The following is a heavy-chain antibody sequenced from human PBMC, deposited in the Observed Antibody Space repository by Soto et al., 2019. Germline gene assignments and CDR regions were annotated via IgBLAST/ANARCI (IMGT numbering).Heavy chain of an antibody. V-gene: IGHV3-30-3*01. CDR1: GFTFSSYA. CDR2: ISYDGSNK. J-gene: IGHJ3*02. D-gene: IGHD1-26*01. Sequence: GSLRLSCAASGFTFSSYAMHWVRQAPGKGLEWVAVISYDGSNKYYADSVKGRFTISRDNSKNTLYLQMNSLRAEDTAVYYCARQYSGSYFGAFDIWGQGTMVTVSS. CDR3: ARQYSGSYFGAFDI.